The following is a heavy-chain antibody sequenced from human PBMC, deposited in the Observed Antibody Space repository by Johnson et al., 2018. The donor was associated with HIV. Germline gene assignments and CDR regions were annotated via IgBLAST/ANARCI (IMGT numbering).Heavy chain of an antibody. J-gene: IGHJ3*02. CDR2: ISGSGGSK. D-gene: IGHD3-22*01. Sequence: VQLVESGGGLVQPGGSLRLSCAASGYTFSDYYMSWIRQAPGKGLEWVSCISGSGGSKYYADSAKGRFTISRDNSKNTLYLQMNSLRAEDTAVHYCAKVRYYDRDAFDIWGQGTLVTVSP. CDR1: GYTFSDYY. V-gene: IGHV3-23*04. CDR3: AKVRYYDRDAFDI.